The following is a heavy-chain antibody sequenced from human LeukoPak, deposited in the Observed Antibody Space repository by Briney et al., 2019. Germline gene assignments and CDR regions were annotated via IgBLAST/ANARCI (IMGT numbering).Heavy chain of an antibody. CDR3: ARDHHCSGGSCPLYYYYGMDV. V-gene: IGHV1-18*01. J-gene: IGHJ6*02. D-gene: IGHD2-15*01. CDR2: ISAYNGNT. Sequence: VASVKVSCKASGGTFSSYAISWVRQAPGQGLEWMGWISAYNGNTNYAQKLQGRVTMTTDTSTSTAYMELRSLRSDDTAVYYCARDHHCSGGSCPLYYYYGMDVWGQGTTVTVSS. CDR1: GGTFSSYA.